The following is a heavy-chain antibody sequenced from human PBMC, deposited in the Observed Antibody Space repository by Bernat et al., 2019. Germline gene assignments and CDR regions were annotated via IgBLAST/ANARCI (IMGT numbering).Heavy chain of an antibody. CDR2: INPSGGTT. Sequence: QVQLVQSGAEVKKPGASVKVSCKASGYTFTTYYMHWVRQAPGQGLEWMGIINPSGGTTNYAQKCQGRVTMTRDTSTSTVYMELSSLRSEDTAVYYCARGRGTGDFDYWGQGTLVTVSS. V-gene: IGHV1-46*01. CDR1: GYTFTTYY. CDR3: ARGRGTGDFDY. J-gene: IGHJ4*02. D-gene: IGHD3-10*01.